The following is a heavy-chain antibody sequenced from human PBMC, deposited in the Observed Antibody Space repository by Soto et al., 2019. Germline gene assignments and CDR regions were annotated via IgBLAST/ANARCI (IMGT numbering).Heavy chain of an antibody. Sequence: GGSLRLSCAASGFTFSNFAMNWLRQAPGKGLEWVSTISGSGGSTFYADSLKGRFTISRDNSKNTLSLQMNSLRAEDTAVYYCAKAPHTSVAHNWFDPWGQGTLVTVSS. J-gene: IGHJ5*02. CDR1: GFTFSNFA. D-gene: IGHD5-18*01. V-gene: IGHV3-23*01. CDR2: ISGSGGST. CDR3: AKAPHTSVAHNWFDP.